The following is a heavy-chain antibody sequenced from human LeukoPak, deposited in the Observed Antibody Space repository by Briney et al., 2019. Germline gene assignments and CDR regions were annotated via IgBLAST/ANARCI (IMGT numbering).Heavy chain of an antibody. V-gene: IGHV4-4*07. Sequence: SETLSLTCTVSGGSISSYYWSLIRQPAGKGLEWIGRIYTSGSTNYNPSLKSRVTMSVDTSKNQFSLKLSSVTAADTAVYYCARDKARYYYGSGSGMDVWGQGTTVTVSS. D-gene: IGHD3-10*01. CDR3: ARDKARYYYGSGSGMDV. CDR2: IYTSGST. J-gene: IGHJ6*02. CDR1: GGSISSYY.